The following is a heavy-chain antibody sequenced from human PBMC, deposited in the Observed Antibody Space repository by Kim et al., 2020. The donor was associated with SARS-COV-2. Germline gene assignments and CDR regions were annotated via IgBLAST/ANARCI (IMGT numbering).Heavy chain of an antibody. Sequence: GGSLRLSCAASGFTFSSYDMHWVRQATGKGLEWVSAIGTAGDTYYPGSVKGRFTISRENAKNSLYLQMNSLRAGDTAVYYCARGITMVRGVMPRNYYYGMAFWGQGTTVTVSS. J-gene: IGHJ6*02. CDR2: IGTAGDT. D-gene: IGHD3-10*01. CDR3: ARGITMVRGVMPRNYYYGMAF. CDR1: GFTFSSYD. V-gene: IGHV3-13*01.